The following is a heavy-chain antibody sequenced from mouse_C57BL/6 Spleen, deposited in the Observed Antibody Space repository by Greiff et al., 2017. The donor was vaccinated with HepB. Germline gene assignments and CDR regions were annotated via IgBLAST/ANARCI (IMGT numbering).Heavy chain of an antibody. CDR1: GFTFTDYY. V-gene: IGHV7-3*01. J-gene: IGHJ1*03. CDR2: IRNKANGYTT. D-gene: IGHD2-5*01. Sequence: EVKLVESGGGLVQPGGSLSLSCAASGFTFTDYYMSWVRQPPGKALEWLGFIRNKANGYTTEYSASVKGRFTISRDNSQSILYLQMNALRAEDSATYYCARWSNYARDFDVWGTGTTVTVSS. CDR3: ARWSNYARDFDV.